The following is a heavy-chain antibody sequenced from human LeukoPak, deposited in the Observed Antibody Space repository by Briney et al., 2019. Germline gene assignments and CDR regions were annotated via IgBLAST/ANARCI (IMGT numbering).Heavy chain of an antibody. D-gene: IGHD1-26*01. Sequence: SVRVSCKASGGTFSSYAISWVRQAPGQGLEWMGRIIPIFGIANYAQKFQGRVTITADKSTSTAYMELSSLRSEDTAVYYCASPKLERYSGSPYYWGQGTLVTVSS. V-gene: IGHV1-69*04. J-gene: IGHJ4*02. CDR2: IIPIFGIA. CDR3: ASPKLERYSGSPYY. CDR1: GGTFSSYA.